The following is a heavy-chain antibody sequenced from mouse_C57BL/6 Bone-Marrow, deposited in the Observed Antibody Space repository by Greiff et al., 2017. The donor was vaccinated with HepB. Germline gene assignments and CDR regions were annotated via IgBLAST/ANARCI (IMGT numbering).Heavy chain of an antibody. V-gene: IGHV1-52*01. CDR2: IDPSDSET. D-gene: IGHD1-1*01. Sequence: QVQLQQPGAELVRPGSSVKLSFKASGYTFTSYWMHWVKQRPIQGLEWIGNIDPSDSETHYNQKFKDKATLTVDKSSSTAYMQLSSLTSEDSAVYYCARDGFRDYGPYAMDYWGQGTSVTVSS. CDR3: ARDGFRDYGPYAMDY. CDR1: GYTFTSYW. J-gene: IGHJ4*01.